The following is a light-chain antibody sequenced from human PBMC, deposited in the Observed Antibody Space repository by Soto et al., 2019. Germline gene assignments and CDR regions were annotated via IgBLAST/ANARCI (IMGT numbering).Light chain of an antibody. Sequence: QSALTQPASVSGSPGQSITISCTGTSGDIGGYNYVSWYQQHPGKAPKLLISEVTNRPSGVSNRFSGSKSGNTACLTISGLQAEDEADYYCSSYTTNITPVVFGGGTKVTVL. V-gene: IGLV2-14*01. CDR1: SGDIGGYNY. CDR2: EVT. J-gene: IGLJ2*01. CDR3: SSYTTNITPVV.